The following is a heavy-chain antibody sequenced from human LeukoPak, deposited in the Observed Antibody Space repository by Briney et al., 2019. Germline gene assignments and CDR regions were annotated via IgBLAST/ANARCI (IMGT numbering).Heavy chain of an antibody. J-gene: IGHJ3*01. V-gene: IGHV1-18*04. Sequence: GASVKVSCRTSGYTFSSSGITWVRQAPGQGLEWMGWISNHNGDIKYAKNLQGRVTLTADTATTTAYMELRSLRSDDTAMYYCAKLKYGVNVFDVWGQGTMVIVSS. D-gene: IGHD3-3*01. CDR1: GYTFSSSG. CDR3: AKLKYGVNVFDV. CDR2: ISNHNGDI.